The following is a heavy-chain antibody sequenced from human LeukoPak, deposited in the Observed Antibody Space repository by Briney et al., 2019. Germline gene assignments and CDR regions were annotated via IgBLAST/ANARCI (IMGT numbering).Heavy chain of an antibody. CDR1: GGTFSSYA. CDR3: ARACGGDCYLGFDY. V-gene: IGHV1-69*01. CDR2: IIPIFGTA. D-gene: IGHD2-21*01. Sequence: SVKVSCKASGGTFSSYAISWVRQAPGQGREWMGGIIPIFGTANYAQKFQGRVTITADESTSTAYMELSSLRSEDTAVYYCARACGGDCYLGFDYWGQGTLVTVSS. J-gene: IGHJ4*02.